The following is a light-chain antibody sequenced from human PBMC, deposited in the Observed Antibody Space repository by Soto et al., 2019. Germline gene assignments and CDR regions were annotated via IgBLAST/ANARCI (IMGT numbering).Light chain of an antibody. J-gene: IGKJ3*01. CDR3: QQANSFPLT. Sequence: IQLTQSPSSLSASVGDRVTISCRASQGIGSYLAWYQQKLGKAPRLLIFAASTLETGVPSRFSGSGFGPDFTLTISSLQPEDLATYYCQQANSFPLTFGPGTKLHI. V-gene: IGKV1-9*01. CDR2: AAS. CDR1: QGIGSY.